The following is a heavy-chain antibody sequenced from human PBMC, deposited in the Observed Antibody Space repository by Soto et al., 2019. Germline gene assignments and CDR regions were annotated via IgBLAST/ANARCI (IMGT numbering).Heavy chain of an antibody. D-gene: IGHD3-22*01. V-gene: IGHV5-10-1*01. Sequence: VVPMKVGWSGAGGSFVSYWISWVRKMPGKGLEWMGRIDPSDSYTNYSPSFQGHVTISADKSISTAYLQWSSLKASDTAMYYCARHKRYYYDSSGYNYYGMDVWGQGTTVTVSS. CDR1: GGSFVSYW. J-gene: IGHJ6*02. CDR2: IDPSDSYT. CDR3: ARHKRYYYDSSGYNYYGMDV.